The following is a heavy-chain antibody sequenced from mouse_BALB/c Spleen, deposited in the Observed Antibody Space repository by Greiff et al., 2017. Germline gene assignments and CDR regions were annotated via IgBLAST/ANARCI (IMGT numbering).Heavy chain of an antibody. CDR3: ARGYYYGSSYVNFDY. CDR2: ILPGSGST. V-gene: IGHV1-9*01. CDR1: GYTFSSYW. D-gene: IGHD1-1*01. J-gene: IGHJ2*01. Sequence: VQLQQSGAELMKPGASVKISCKATGYTFSSYWIEWVKQRPGHGLEWIGEILPGSGSTNYNEKFKGKATFTADTSSNTAYMQLSSLTSEDSAVYYCARGYYYGSSYVNFDYWGQGTTLTVSS.